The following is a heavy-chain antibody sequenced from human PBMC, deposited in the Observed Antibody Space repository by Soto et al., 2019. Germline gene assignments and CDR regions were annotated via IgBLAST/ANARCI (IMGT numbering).Heavy chain of an antibody. CDR1: GYSFTTYC. Sequence: ESQKITCKRSGYSFTTYCIGWVRQMPGKGLEWMGIIYPGDSDTRYSPSFQGQVTISADKSISTTYLQRSSLKASDTAMYYCTVISSFGSQSYEMDVCGKRTPVTISS. CDR2: IYPGDSDT. D-gene: IGHD3-16*01. V-gene: IGHV5-51*01. CDR3: TVISSFGSQSYEMDV. J-gene: IGHJ6*04.